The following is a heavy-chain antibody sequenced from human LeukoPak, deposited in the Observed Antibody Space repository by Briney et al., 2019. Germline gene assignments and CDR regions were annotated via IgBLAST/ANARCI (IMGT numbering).Heavy chain of an antibody. CDR2: INHSGST. D-gene: IGHD2-2*02. Sequence: SGTLSLTCAVYGGSFSGYYRSWIRQPPGKGLEWIGEINHSGSTNYNPSLKSRVTVSVDTSKNQFSLKLSSVTAADTAVYYCARAPRGYCSSTSCYRRNWFDPWGQGTLVTVSS. CDR3: ARAPRGYCSSTSCYRRNWFDP. CDR1: GGSFSGYY. J-gene: IGHJ5*02. V-gene: IGHV4-34*01.